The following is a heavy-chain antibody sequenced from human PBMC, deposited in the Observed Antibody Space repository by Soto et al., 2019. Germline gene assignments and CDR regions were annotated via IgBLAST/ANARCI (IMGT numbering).Heavy chain of an antibody. J-gene: IGHJ4*02. Sequence: EVHLVESGGGLVQPGGSLRLSCAASGFTFSDHYMDWVRQAPGKGLEWVGRIRNKANSHTTQYAASVQGRFTISRDDSKNALYLQMTSVKSDDTAVYYCAREHYNFWNAPYFDYLGQGSLVTVSS. D-gene: IGHD3-3*01. CDR1: GFTFSDHY. CDR3: AREHYNFWNAPYFDY. CDR2: IRNKANSHTT. V-gene: IGHV3-72*01.